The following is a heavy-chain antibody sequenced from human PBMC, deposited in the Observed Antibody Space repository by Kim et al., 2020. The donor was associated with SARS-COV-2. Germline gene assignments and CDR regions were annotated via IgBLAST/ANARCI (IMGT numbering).Heavy chain of an antibody. D-gene: IGHD6-13*01. CDR3: ASSAWTAARGKAGAFDI. CDR2: IYYSGST. J-gene: IGHJ3*02. CDR1: GGSISSYY. V-gene: IGHV4-59*01. Sequence: SETLSLTCTVSGGSISSYYWSWIRQPPGKGLEWIGYIYYSGSTNYNPSLKSRVTISVDTSKNQFSLKLSSVTAADTAVYYCASSAWTAARGKAGAFDIWGQGTMVTVSS.